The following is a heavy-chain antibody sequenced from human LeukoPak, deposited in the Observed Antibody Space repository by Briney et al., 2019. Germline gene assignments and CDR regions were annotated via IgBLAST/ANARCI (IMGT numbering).Heavy chain of an antibody. V-gene: IGHV4-59*01. J-gene: IGHJ3*02. CDR3: ARASRLRNDAFDI. Sequence: SETLSLTCTVSGGSISHYYWTWTRQPPGKGLEWIGSIYYSGSTNYNPSLKSRVTISIDTSKNQFSLKLTSVTAADTAVYYCARASRLRNDAFDIWGQGTMVTVSS. CDR1: GGSISHYY. D-gene: IGHD5-12*01. CDR2: IYYSGST.